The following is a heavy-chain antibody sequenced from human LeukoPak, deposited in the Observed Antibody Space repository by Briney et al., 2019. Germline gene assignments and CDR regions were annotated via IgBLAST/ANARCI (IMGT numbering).Heavy chain of an antibody. CDR1: GFTFSSYS. CDR3: AREGRASGSDY. Sequence: GGSLRLSCAASGFTFSSYSLNWVRQAPGEGLEWVSYISSSSSTIYYADSVKGRFSISTDNAKNSLYLQMNSLRVEDTAVYYCAREGRASGSDYWGQGTLVTVSS. V-gene: IGHV3-48*01. CDR2: ISSSSSTI. D-gene: IGHD3-3*01. J-gene: IGHJ4*02.